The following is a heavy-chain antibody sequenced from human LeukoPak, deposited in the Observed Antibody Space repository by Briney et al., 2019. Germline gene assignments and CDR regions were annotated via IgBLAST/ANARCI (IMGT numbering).Heavy chain of an antibody. CDR2: ISSSGSTI. Sequence: GGSLRLSCAASGFTVSSNYMSWVRQAPGKGLEWVSYISSSGSTIYYADSVKGRFTISRDNSKNTLYLQMNSLRAEDTAVYYCAKDKYSGSYGNFDYWGQGTLVTVSS. CDR3: AKDKYSGSYGNFDY. V-gene: IGHV3-48*01. J-gene: IGHJ4*02. D-gene: IGHD1-26*01. CDR1: GFTVSSNY.